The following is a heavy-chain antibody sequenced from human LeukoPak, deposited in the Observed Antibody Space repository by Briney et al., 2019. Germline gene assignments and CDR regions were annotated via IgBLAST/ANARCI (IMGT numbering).Heavy chain of an antibody. CDR3: ASYLYYYDSSGPHTTPDP. V-gene: IGHV4-34*01. Sequence: SETLSLTCAVYGGSFSGYYWSWIRQPPGKGLEWIGEINHSGSTNYNPSLKSRVTISVDTSKNQFSLKLSSVTAADTAVYYCASYLYYYDSSGPHTTPDPWGQGTLVTVSS. D-gene: IGHD3-22*01. CDR2: INHSGST. CDR1: GGSFSGYY. J-gene: IGHJ5*02.